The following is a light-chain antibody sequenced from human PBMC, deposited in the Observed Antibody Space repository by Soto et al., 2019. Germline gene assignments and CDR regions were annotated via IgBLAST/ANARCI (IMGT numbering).Light chain of an antibody. CDR1: SSDVGGYNY. V-gene: IGLV2-11*01. J-gene: IGLJ2*01. CDR2: DVG. CDR3: CSYAGTYTVI. Sequence: QSALTQPRSVSGSPGQSVTISCTGTSSDVGGYNYVSWYQQHPGKAPKLLIYDVGKRPSGVPDRFSGSKSGNTASLTISGLQAEDEADYCCCSYAGTYTVIFGGGTKLTVL.